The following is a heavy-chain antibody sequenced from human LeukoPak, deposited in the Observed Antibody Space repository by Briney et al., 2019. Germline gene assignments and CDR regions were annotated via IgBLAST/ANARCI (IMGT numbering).Heavy chain of an antibody. CDR3: ARLGYSSSLGYYYGMDV. CDR1: GFTFSSYD. CDR2: IGTAGDT. D-gene: IGHD6-13*01. V-gene: IGHV3-13*01. Sequence: PGGSLRLSCAAPGFTFSSYDMHWVRQATGKGLEWVSAIGTAGDTYYPGSVKGRFTISRENAKNSLYLQMNSLRAGDTAVYYCARLGYSSSLGYYYGMDVWGQGTTVTVSS. J-gene: IGHJ6*02.